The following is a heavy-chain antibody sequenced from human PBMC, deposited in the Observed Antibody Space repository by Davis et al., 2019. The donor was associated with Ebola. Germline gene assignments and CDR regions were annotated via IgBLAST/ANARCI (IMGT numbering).Heavy chain of an antibody. D-gene: IGHD6-19*01. Sequence: GESLKISCAASGFTFNNFWMSWVRQAPGKGLEWVANIYRDGSEKYYVDSGKGRFTISRDNAKNSLFLQMDSLRAEDTAVYYCARGVAVGGFYFEYWGQGTLVTVSS. J-gene: IGHJ4*02. CDR2: IYRDGSEK. CDR3: ARGVAVGGFYFEY. V-gene: IGHV3-7*03. CDR1: GFTFNNFW.